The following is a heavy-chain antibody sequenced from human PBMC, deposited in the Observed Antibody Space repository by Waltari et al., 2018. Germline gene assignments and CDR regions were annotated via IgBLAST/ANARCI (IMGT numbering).Heavy chain of an antibody. CDR1: GFTFSSYA. Sequence: QVQLVESGGGVVQPGRSLRLSCAASGFTFSSYAMHWVRQAPGKGLEWVAVISYDGSNKYYADSVKGRCTISRDNSKNTLYLQMNSLRAEDTAVYYCARLWYPPDFDYWGQGTLVTVSS. CDR3: ARLWYPPDFDY. J-gene: IGHJ4*02. CDR2: ISYDGSNK. V-gene: IGHV3-30-3*01. D-gene: IGHD6-13*01.